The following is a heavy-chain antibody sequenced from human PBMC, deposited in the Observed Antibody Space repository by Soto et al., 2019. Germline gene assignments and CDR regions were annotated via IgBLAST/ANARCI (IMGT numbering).Heavy chain of an antibody. Sequence: QVQLVQSGAEVKKPGSSVKVSCKASGGTFSSYTISWVRQAPGQGLEWMGRIIPILGIANYAQKFQGRVTITADKSTSTAYMELSSLRYEDTAVYYCARDTEPVATLDYWGQGTLVTVSS. D-gene: IGHD5-12*01. J-gene: IGHJ4*02. CDR1: GGTFSSYT. V-gene: IGHV1-69*08. CDR2: IIPILGIA. CDR3: ARDTEPVATLDY.